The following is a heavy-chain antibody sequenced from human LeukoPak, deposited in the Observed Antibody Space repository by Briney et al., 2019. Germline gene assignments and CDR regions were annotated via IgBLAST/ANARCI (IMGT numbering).Heavy chain of an antibody. CDR1: GGSISSSNW. J-gene: IGHJ4*02. D-gene: IGHD3-10*01. CDR3: ASYPLFDGSGSYNYFDY. V-gene: IGHV4-4*02. CDR2: IYHSGST. Sequence: PSGTLSLTCAVSGGSISSSNWWSWVRQSPGKGLEWIGEIYHSGSTNYNPSLKSRVTISVDKSKNQFSLKLSSVTAADTAVYYCASYPLFDGSGSYNYFDYWGQGTLVTVSS.